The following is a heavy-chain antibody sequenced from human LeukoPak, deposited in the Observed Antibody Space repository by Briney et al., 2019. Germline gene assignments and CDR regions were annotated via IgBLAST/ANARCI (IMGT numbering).Heavy chain of an antibody. CDR3: ATDTVTTPFDY. J-gene: IGHJ4*02. CDR1: GGTFSSYA. D-gene: IGHD4-17*01. Sequence: SVKVSCKASGGTFSSYAISWVRQAPGQGLEWMGRIIPILGIANYAQKFQGRVTITADKSTSTAYMELSSLRSEDTAVYYCATDTVTTPFDYWGQGTLVTVSS. CDR2: IIPILGIA. V-gene: IGHV1-69*04.